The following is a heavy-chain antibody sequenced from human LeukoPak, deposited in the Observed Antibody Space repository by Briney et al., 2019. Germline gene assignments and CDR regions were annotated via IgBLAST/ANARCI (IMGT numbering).Heavy chain of an antibody. CDR2: ISYEGSKQ. Sequence: GGSLRLSCAASGFTFSTYTMHWVRQAPGKGLEWVALISYEGSKQNYADSVKGRFTISRDDSQNTLYLEMSGLRTEDTAVYYCARAPYTSGWYFAFDYWGQGTLVTVSS. CDR1: GFTFSTYT. J-gene: IGHJ4*02. D-gene: IGHD6-19*01. V-gene: IGHV3-30-3*01. CDR3: ARAPYTSGWYFAFDY.